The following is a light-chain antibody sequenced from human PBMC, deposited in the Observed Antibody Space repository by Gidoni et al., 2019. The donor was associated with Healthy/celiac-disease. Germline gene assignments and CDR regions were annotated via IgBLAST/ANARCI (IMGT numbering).Light chain of an antibody. J-gene: IGLJ3*02. CDR1: SGSIASNY. Sequence: NFMLTQPHSVSESPGKTVTISCTRSSGSIASNYVQWYQQRPGSSPTTVIYEYNQRPSGVPDRFSGSIDSSSNPASLTISGLKTEDEADYYCQSYDSSNHRVFGGGTKLTVL. V-gene: IGLV6-57*01. CDR3: QSYDSSNHRV. CDR2: EYN.